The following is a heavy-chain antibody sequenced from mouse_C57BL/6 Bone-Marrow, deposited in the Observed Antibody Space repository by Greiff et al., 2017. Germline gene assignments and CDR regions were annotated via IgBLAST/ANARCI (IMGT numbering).Heavy chain of an antibody. D-gene: IGHD4-1*01. Sequence: QVQLQQSGAELVRPGASVTLSCKASGYTFTDYEMHWVKPTPVHGLEWSGAIDPETGGTAYNQKFKGKAILTADKYSSTAYMELRSLTSEDSAVYYCTKTGTGGFDYWGQGTTLTVSS. V-gene: IGHV1-15*01. CDR3: TKTGTGGFDY. CDR2: IDPETGGT. CDR1: GYTFTDYE. J-gene: IGHJ2*01.